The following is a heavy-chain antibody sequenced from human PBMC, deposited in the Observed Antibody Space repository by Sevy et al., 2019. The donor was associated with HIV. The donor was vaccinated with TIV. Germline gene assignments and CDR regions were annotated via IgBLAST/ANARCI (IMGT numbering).Heavy chain of an antibody. CDR3: AKDVSYGGNSWNFDF. J-gene: IGHJ4*02. CDR2: VSGNDGST. Sequence: GGSLRLSCAASGFIFSKFALSWVRQAPGRGLEWVSAVSGNDGSTSYAASVKGRFTISRDISENMLYLQMNSLSAEDTAVYYCAKDVSYGGNSWNFDFWGQGTLVTVSS. CDR1: GFIFSKFA. D-gene: IGHD4-17*01. V-gene: IGHV3-23*01.